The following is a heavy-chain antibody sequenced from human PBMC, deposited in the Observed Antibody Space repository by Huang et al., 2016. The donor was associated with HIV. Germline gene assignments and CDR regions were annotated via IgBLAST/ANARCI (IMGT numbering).Heavy chain of an antibody. CDR2: SGRDSSYR. V-gene: IGHV3-21*02. CDR3: AYQQWLVGGLNH. CDR1: GFAFSSYG. Sequence: EVELVESGGGLVKPGGSLRLSCAASGFAFSSYGMNWVRQAPGKGIEGVACSGRDSSYRYYADAVKGGVTIARDNAKSSIYLQLDSLRAEDTAVYYCAYQQWLVGGLNHWGQGTLVVVSS. D-gene: IGHD6-19*01. J-gene: IGHJ5*02.